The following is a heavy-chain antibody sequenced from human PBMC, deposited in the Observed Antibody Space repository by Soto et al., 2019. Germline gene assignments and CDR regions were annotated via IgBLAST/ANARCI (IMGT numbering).Heavy chain of an antibody. V-gene: IGHV3-48*02. J-gene: IGHJ4*02. CDR2: IRIDSNHI. Sequence: EVQLVESGGGLVQPGGSLRLSCAASGFIFTSYSMNWVRQAPGKGLEWLSYIRIDSNHIGHADSVRGRFTISSDIAKNSLYLQMNSLRDEDTAVYYCARDLSYAFDYWGQGTLVTVSS. CDR1: GFIFTSYS. D-gene: IGHD1-26*01. CDR3: ARDLSYAFDY.